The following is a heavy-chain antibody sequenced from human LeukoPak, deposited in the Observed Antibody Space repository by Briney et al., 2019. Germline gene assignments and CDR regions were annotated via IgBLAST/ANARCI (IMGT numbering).Heavy chain of an antibody. CDR3: ARVPRGHGGNSGAIDY. Sequence: GGSLRLSCAASGFTVSSNYMNWVRQAPGKGLEWVSVIYSGGSTYYADSVKGRFTISRDNSKNTLYLQMSSLRAEDAAVYYCARVPRGHGGNSGAIDYWGQGTLVTVSS. V-gene: IGHV3-66*01. CDR1: GFTVSSNY. CDR2: IYSGGST. D-gene: IGHD4-23*01. J-gene: IGHJ4*02.